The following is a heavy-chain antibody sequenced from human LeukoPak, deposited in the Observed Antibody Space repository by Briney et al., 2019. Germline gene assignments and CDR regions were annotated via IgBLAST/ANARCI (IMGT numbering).Heavy chain of an antibody. V-gene: IGHV4-59*06. D-gene: IGHD2-2*01. CDR2: IYYSGST. CDR1: DGSINSYY. CDR3: ASSFYIVVVPAAHDAFDI. J-gene: IGHJ3*02. Sequence: SETLSLTCSVSDGSINSYYWNWIRQPPGKGLEWIGYIYYSGSTYYNPSLKSRVTISVDTSKNQFSLKLSSVTAADTAVYYCASSFYIVVVPAAHDAFDIWGQGTMVTVSS.